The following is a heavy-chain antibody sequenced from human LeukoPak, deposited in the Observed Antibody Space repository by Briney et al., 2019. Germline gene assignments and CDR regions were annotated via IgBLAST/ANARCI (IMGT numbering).Heavy chain of an antibody. CDR2: INPNSGGT. V-gene: IGHV1-2*02. J-gene: IGHJ4*02. CDR1: GYTFTGYY. Sequence: ASVKVSCKASGYTFTGYYMHWERQAPGQGLEWMGWINPNSGGTNYAQKFHGRVTMTRDTSISTAYMELSRLRSDDTAVYYCARDLGDFWSGYDDYWGQGTLVTVSS. CDR3: ARDLGDFWSGYDDY. D-gene: IGHD3-3*01.